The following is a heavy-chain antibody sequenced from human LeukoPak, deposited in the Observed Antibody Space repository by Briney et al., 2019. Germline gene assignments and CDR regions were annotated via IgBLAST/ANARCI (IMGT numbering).Heavy chain of an antibody. Sequence: ASVKVSCKASGYTFTGYYMHWVRQAPGQGLEWMGWISAYNGNTNYAQKLQGRVTMTTDTSTSTAYMELRSLRSDDTAVYYCARGRYCSGGSCYPSWDYYFDYWGQGTLVTVSS. J-gene: IGHJ4*02. D-gene: IGHD2-15*01. CDR1: GYTFTGYY. V-gene: IGHV1-18*04. CDR3: ARGRYCSGGSCYPSWDYYFDY. CDR2: ISAYNGNT.